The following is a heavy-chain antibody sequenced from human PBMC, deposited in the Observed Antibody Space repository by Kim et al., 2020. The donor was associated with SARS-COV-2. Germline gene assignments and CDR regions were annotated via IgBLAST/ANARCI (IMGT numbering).Heavy chain of an antibody. J-gene: IGHJ4*02. CDR3: GTVFEY. Sequence: AGSSPYYADSVKSRITNSRDNAKNTLYLQRHSLRSEDTGVYYCGTVFEYWGQGTLVTVSS. V-gene: IGHV3-74*01. CDR2: AGSSP.